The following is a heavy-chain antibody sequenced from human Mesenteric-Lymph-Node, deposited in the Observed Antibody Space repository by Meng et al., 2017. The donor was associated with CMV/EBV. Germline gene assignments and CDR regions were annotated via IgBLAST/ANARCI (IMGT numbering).Heavy chain of an antibody. D-gene: IGHD2-2*02. CDR3: ARDRVVVVPAAIIVVIWFDP. J-gene: IGHJ5*02. CDR1: GYTFTGYY. Sequence: ASVKVSCKASGYTFTGYYMHWVRQAPGQGLEWMGWINPNSGGTNYAQKFQGRVTMTRDTSISTAYMELSRLRSDDTAVYYCARDRVVVVPAAIIVVIWFDPWGQGTLVTVSS. CDR2: INPNSGGT. V-gene: IGHV1-2*02.